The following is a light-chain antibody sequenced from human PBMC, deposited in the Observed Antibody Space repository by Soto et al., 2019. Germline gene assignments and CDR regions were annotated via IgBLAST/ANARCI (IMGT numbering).Light chain of an antibody. Sequence: EMVLTQSPGTLSLPPGERATLSCRARQSVTSGYLAWYQQQPNQAPRLLIYGASYRATDIPDRFSGGGYGTDFTLTISRLEPEDFAVYYCQQYGSSPRAFGGGTKVEIK. CDR2: GAS. CDR1: QSVTSGY. J-gene: IGKJ4*01. CDR3: QQYGSSPRA. V-gene: IGKV3-20*01.